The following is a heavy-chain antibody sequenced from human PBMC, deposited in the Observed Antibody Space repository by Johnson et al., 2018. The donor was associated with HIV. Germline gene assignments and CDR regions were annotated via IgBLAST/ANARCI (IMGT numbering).Heavy chain of an antibody. J-gene: IGHJ3*02. CDR3: ARAQLLADDAFNN. CDR2: ISGDGRSS. V-gene: IGHV3-74*02. CDR1: GFTISTFW. D-gene: IGHD6-6*01. Sequence: VQLVESGGALVQPGGSLRLSCEVSGFTISTFWMHWVRQVPGKGLMLVSRISGDGRSSSYADSVKGRFTISRDNAKNTLYLQLNSLRVEDTAIYYCARAQLLADDAFNNWGQGTMVTVSS.